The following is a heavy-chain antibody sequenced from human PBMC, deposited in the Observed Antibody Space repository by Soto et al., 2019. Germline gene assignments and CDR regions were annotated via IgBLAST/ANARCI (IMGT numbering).Heavy chain of an antibody. CDR1: GFTFTNYA. CDR3: ARDGYSPGEGLDY. CDR2: ISYDGSNK. J-gene: IGHJ4*02. Sequence: GGSLRLSCAASGFTFTNYAIHWVRLAPGKGLEWVAVISYDGSNKYYADSVKGRFTISRDNSKNTLYLQMNSLRAEDTAVYYCARDGYSPGEGLDYWGQGTLVTVSS. D-gene: IGHD4-4*01. V-gene: IGHV3-30*04.